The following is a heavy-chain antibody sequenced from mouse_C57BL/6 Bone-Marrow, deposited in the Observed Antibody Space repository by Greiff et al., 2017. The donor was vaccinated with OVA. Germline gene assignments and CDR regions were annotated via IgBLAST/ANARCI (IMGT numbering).Heavy chain of an antibody. V-gene: IGHV5-12*01. CDR1: GFTFSDYY. Sequence: EVKLVESGGGLVQPGGSLKLSCAASGFTFSDYYMYWVRQTPEKRLEWVAYISNGGGSTYSPDTVKGRFTISRDNAKNTLYLQMSRLKSEDTAMYYCAMHYYGRGDYWGQGTSVTVSS. CDR2: ISNGGGST. J-gene: IGHJ4*01. CDR3: AMHYYGRGDY. D-gene: IGHD1-1*01.